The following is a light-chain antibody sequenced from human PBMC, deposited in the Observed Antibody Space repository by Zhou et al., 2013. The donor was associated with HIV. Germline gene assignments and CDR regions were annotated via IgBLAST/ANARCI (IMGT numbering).Light chain of an antibody. V-gene: IGKV3-20*01. CDR2: GAS. Sequence: EVVLTQSPGTLSLSPGERATLSCRASQSVRNNYLAWYQQKPGQAPSLLIFGASTRATGVPDRVSGSGSGTDFTLTISSLEPEDFAVYYCQQHGRTFGGGTTVDIK. J-gene: IGKJ4*01. CDR1: QSVRNNY. CDR3: QQHGRT.